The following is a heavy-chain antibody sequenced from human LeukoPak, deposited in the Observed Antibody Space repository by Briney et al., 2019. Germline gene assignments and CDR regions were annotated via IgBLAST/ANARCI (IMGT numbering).Heavy chain of an antibody. D-gene: IGHD4-11*01. Sequence: GGSLRLSCAASGFTVSSNFMGWVRQAPGKGLEWVSVIYSGGTTYYADSVKGRFTISRDNSKNMVYLQMNSLRAEDTAVYFCARDNSFDLWGRGTLVTVSS. CDR1: GFTVSSNF. J-gene: IGHJ2*01. V-gene: IGHV3-66*01. CDR2: IYSGGTT. CDR3: ARDNSFDL.